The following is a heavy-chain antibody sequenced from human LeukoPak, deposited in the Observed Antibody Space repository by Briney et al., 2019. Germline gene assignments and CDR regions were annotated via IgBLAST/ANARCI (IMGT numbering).Heavy chain of an antibody. CDR3: ARGSYYYDSSGYYYHY. J-gene: IGHJ4*02. D-gene: IGHD3-22*01. Sequence: GGSLRISCAASGFTLRRYTMNWVRQAPGKGLEWVANIKQDGSEKYYVDSVKGRFTISRDNAKNSLYLQMNSLRAEDTAVYYCARGSYYYDSSGYYYHYWGQGTLVTVSS. CDR2: IKQDGSEK. V-gene: IGHV3-7*01. CDR1: GFTLRRYT.